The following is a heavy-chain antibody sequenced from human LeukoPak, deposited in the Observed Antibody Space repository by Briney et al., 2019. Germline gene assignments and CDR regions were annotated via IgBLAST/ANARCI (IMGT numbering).Heavy chain of an antibody. Sequence: ASVTVSCKASGYTFTSYYIHWVRQAPGQGLEWMGVINPSGATTMYVQKFQGRITMTRDMSTSTVYMELSSLRSEGTAVYYCARDRLHKYHLPSSGYYGVPDYWGQGTLVAVSS. CDR2: INPSGATT. D-gene: IGHD3-22*01. CDR3: ARDRLHKYHLPSSGYYGVPDY. J-gene: IGHJ4*02. CDR1: GYTFTSYY. V-gene: IGHV1-46*01.